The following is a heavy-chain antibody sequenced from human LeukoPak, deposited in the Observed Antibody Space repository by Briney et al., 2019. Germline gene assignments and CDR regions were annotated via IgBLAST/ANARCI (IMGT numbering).Heavy chain of an antibody. J-gene: IGHJ3*02. CDR3: AKLCVDSSGYYYVQDAFDI. CDR1: GFTFSSYG. V-gene: IGHV3-30*18. D-gene: IGHD3-22*01. CDR2: ISYDGSYQ. Sequence: PGGSLRLSCAASGFTFSSYGMHWVRQAPGKGLEWVTVISYDGSYQYYADSVKGRFTISRDNSKNTLYLQMNSLRAEDTAVYYCAKLCVDSSGYYYVQDAFDIWGQGTMVTVSS.